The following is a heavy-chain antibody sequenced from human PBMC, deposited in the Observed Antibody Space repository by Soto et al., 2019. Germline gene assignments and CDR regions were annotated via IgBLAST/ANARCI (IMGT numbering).Heavy chain of an antibody. J-gene: IGHJ4*02. CDR1: GYTFTSYA. CDR2: INAGNGNT. CDR3: ARDLHGYSYGYDY. D-gene: IGHD5-18*01. Sequence: QVQLVQSGAEVKKPGASVKVSCKASGYTFTSYAMHWVRQATGQRLEWMGWINAGNGNTKYSQKFQGRVTITRDTSASTAYMELSSLRSEDTAVYYCARDLHGYSYGYDYWGQGTLVTVSS. V-gene: IGHV1-3*01.